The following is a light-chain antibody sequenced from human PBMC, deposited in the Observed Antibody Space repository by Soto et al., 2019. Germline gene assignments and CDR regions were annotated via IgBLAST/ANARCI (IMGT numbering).Light chain of an antibody. CDR1: SSDVGGYNY. CDR2: EVS. V-gene: IGLV2-8*01. J-gene: IGLJ1*01. Sequence: QSVLTQPPSASGSPGQSVTISCTGPSSDVGGYNYVSWYQQHPGKAPKLMIYEVSKRPSGVPDRFSGSKSGNTASLTVSGLQAEDEADYYCSSYAGSNKVFGTGTKVTVL. CDR3: SSYAGSNKV.